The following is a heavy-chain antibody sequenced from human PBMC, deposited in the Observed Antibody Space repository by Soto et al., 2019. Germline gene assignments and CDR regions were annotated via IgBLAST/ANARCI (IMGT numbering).Heavy chain of an antibody. CDR2: IYYSGST. J-gene: IGHJ4*02. Sequence: QLQLQESGPGLVKPSETLSLTCTVSGGSISSSSYYWGWIRQPPGKGLEWIGSIYYSGSTYYNPSLKSRVTISVDTSTIQFSLKLSSVTAADTAVYYCATFLPAGGAVAGTNPGVWGQGTLVTVSS. D-gene: IGHD6-19*01. CDR1: GGSISSSSYY. V-gene: IGHV4-39*01. CDR3: ATFLPAGGAVAGTNPGV.